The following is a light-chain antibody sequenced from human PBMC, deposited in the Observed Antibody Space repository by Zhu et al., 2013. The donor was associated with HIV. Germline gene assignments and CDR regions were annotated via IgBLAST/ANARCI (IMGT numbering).Light chain of an antibody. J-gene: IGKJ4*01. CDR2: GAS. Sequence: EIVLTQSPVTLSVSPGERVILSCRASQSVASNLAWYQQRPGQAPRLLIYGASTRATGVPARFSGSGSGTEFTLTVSSLQSEDFATYYCQQVNNYLLTFGGGTKVEIK. CDR1: QSVASN. V-gene: IGKV3-15*01. CDR3: QQVNNYLLT.